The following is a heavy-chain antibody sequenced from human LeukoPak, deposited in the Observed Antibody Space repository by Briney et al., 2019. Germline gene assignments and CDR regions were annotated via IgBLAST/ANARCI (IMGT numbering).Heavy chain of an antibody. Sequence: GGSLRLSCAASGFTFSSYAMSWVRQAPGKGLEWVSAISGSGGSTYYADSVKGRFTISRDNSKNTLYLQMNSLRAEDTAVYYCARADRYSSGWSPSFDIWGQGTMVTVSS. CDR2: ISGSGGST. V-gene: IGHV3-23*01. CDR1: GFTFSSYA. J-gene: IGHJ3*02. CDR3: ARADRYSSGWSPSFDI. D-gene: IGHD6-19*01.